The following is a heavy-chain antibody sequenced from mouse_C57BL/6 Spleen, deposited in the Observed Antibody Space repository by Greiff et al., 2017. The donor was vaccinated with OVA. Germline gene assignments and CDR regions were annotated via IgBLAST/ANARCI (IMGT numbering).Heavy chain of an antibody. CDR1: GYAFSSSW. CDR3: ARRAVVATNAMDY. V-gene: IGHV1-82*01. D-gene: IGHD1-1*01. J-gene: IGHJ4*01. CDR2: IYPGDGDT. Sequence: VQLQQSGPELVKPGASVKISCKASGYAFSSSWMNWVKQRPGKGLEWIGRIYPGDGDTNYNGKFKGKATLTADKSSSTAYMQLSSLTSEDSAVYFCARRAVVATNAMDYWVKEPQSPSPQ.